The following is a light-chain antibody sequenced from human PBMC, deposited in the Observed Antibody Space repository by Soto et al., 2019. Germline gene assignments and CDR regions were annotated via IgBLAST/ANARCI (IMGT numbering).Light chain of an antibody. CDR2: EVS. CDR3: SSYTSINTVI. Sequence: QSVLTQPASVSGSPGQSITISCTGTSSDVGGYNYVSWYQQHPGKAPKLMIYEVSNRPSGVSNRFSGSTSGNTASLTISGLQVEDEADYYCSSYTSINTVIFGGGTKVTV. J-gene: IGLJ2*01. V-gene: IGLV2-14*01. CDR1: SSDVGGYNY.